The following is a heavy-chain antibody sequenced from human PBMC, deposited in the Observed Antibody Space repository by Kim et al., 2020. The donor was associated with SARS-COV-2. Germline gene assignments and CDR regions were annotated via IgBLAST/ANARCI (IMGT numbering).Heavy chain of an antibody. CDR2: IWYDGSNK. D-gene: IGHD6-13*01. J-gene: IGHJ6*03. Sequence: GGSLRLSCAASGFTFSSYGMHWVRQAPGKGLEWVAVIWYDGSNKYYADSVKGRFTISRDNSKNTLYLQMNSLRAEDTAVYYCARDRVAAQDYYYMDVWGKGTTVIVSS. CDR1: GFTFSSYG. V-gene: IGHV3-33*01. CDR3: ARDRVAAQDYYYMDV.